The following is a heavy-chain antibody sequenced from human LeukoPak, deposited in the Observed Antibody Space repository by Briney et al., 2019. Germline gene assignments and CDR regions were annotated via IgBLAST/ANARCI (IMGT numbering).Heavy chain of an antibody. D-gene: IGHD1-26*01. CDR2: ISSSDSTI. CDR1: GFTFSSYE. J-gene: IGHJ4*02. CDR3: ARGSNIVGTTTYFDF. V-gene: IGHV3-48*03. Sequence: GGSLRLSCAASGFTFSSYEMNWVRQAPGKGLEWLSYISSSDSTIYYAESVKGRFSVSRDNAKNSLYLQMNSLRDEDTAVFYCARGSNIVGTTTYFDFWGQGTLVTVSS.